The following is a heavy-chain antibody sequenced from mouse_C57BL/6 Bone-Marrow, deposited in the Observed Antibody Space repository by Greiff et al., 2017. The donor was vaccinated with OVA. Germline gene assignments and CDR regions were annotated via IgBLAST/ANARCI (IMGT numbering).Heavy chain of an antibody. Sequence: VQLQQSGPELVKPGASVKISCKASGYAFSSSWMNWVKQRPGKGLEWIGRIYPGDGDTNYNGKFKGKATLTADKSSSTAYMQLSSLTSEDSAVYFCARSATVVANFDYWGQGTTLTVSS. CDR1: GYAFSSSW. V-gene: IGHV1-82*01. CDR2: IYPGDGDT. J-gene: IGHJ2*01. D-gene: IGHD1-1*01. CDR3: ARSATVVANFDY.